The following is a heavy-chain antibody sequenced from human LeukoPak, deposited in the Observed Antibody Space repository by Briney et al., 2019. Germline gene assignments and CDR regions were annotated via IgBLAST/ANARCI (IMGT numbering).Heavy chain of an antibody. J-gene: IGHJ5*02. CDR1: GSTFSSYA. CDR2: ISGSGGRT. V-gene: IGHV3-23*01. Sequence: LPGGSLRLSCAASGSTFSSYAMSWVRQAPGKGREWVSAISGSGGRTSYADSVKGRLTISTDTSKNTMYLQMNSLRAEDTAVYYCAKDRSWELRNNWFDPWGQGTLVTASS. CDR3: AKDRSWELRNNWFDP. D-gene: IGHD1-26*01.